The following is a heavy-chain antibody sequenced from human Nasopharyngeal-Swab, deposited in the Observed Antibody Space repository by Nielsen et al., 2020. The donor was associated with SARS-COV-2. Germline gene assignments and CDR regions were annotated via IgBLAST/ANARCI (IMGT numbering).Heavy chain of an antibody. V-gene: IGHV4-34*01. J-gene: IGHJ5*02. CDR3: ARDRFSSGKDP. Sequence: WIRQPPGKGLEWIGEINHSGSTNCNPSLKSRVTISVDTSKNQFSLKLSSVTAADTAVYYCARDRFSSGKDPWGQGTLVTVSS. CDR2: INHSGST. D-gene: IGHD3-22*01.